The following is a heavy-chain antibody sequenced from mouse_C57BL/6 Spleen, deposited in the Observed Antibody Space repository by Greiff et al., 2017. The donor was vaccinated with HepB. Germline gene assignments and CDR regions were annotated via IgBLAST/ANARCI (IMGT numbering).Heavy chain of an antibody. CDR2: INYDGSST. D-gene: IGHD1-1*01. Sequence: EVMLVESEGGLVQPGSSMKLSCTASGFTFSDYYMAWVRQVPEKGLEWVANINYDGSSTYYLDSLKSRFIISRDNAKNILYLQMSSLKSEDTATYYCARDRVDYYGSSSSYWYFDVWGTGTTVTVSS. V-gene: IGHV5-16*01. J-gene: IGHJ1*03. CDR1: GFTFSDYY. CDR3: ARDRVDYYGSSSSYWYFDV.